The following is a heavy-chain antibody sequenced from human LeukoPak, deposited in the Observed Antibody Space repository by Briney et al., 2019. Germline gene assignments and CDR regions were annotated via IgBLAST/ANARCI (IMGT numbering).Heavy chain of an antibody. V-gene: IGHV3-30*18. CDR2: ISYVGNNK. CDR3: AKDRSIAAGGTVADIDN. CDR1: GFTFSGVG. J-gene: IGHJ4*02. Sequence: GRSLRLSRAPSGFTFSGVGMHWVRPAPGKGLERVAIISYVGNNKYSADSVKGRFTIYRDNSKNTVFLQMNSLRTEDTAVYYCAKDRSIAAGGTVADIDNWGQGTLVTVSS. D-gene: IGHD6-13*01.